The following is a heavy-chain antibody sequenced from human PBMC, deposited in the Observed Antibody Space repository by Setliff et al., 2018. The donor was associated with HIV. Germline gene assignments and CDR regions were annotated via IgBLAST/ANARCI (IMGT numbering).Heavy chain of an antibody. D-gene: IGHD4-4*01. Sequence: SETLSLTCTVSGAPLSSYYWNWIRQPAGKGLEWIGHIYTSGSTNYNPSLKSRVTISVDTSKNQFSLQLSSVTAADTAVYYCARADYSNYSPFDYWGQGTLVTVSS. CDR2: IYTSGST. V-gene: IGHV4-4*07. CDR1: GAPLSSYY. CDR3: ARADYSNYSPFDY. J-gene: IGHJ4*02.